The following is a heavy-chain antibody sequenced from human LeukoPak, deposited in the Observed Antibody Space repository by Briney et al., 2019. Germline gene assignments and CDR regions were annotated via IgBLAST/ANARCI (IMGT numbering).Heavy chain of an antibody. J-gene: IGHJ4*02. V-gene: IGHV3-7*01. CDR3: ARDRSRFYY. CDR1: GFTFSSYW. CDR2: IKEDGNEK. Sequence: PGGSLRLSCAASGFTFSSYWMSWVRQAPGKGLEWVANIKEDGNEKYYVDSVKGRFTISRDNAKKSLYLQMNSLRAEDTAVYYCARDRSRFYYWGQGTPVTVSS. D-gene: IGHD2-2*01.